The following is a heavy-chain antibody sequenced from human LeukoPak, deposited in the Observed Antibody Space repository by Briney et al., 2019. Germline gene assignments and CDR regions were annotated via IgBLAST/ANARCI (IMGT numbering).Heavy chain of an antibody. D-gene: IGHD3-22*01. J-gene: IGHJ5*02. CDR3: ARGAINMIVEAGSWFDP. V-gene: IGHV3-30*03. CDR1: GFTLTNAW. Sequence: GGSLRLSCAASGFTLTNAWMSWVRQAPGKGLEWVAVISYDGSNKYYADSVKGRFTISRDNSKNTLYLQMNSLRAEDTAVYYCARGAINMIVEAGSWFDPWGQGTLVTVSS. CDR2: ISYDGSNK.